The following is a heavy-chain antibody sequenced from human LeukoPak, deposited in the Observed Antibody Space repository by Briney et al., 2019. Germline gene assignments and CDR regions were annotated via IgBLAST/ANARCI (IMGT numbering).Heavy chain of an antibody. J-gene: IGHJ4*02. CDR3: ARGSSSGYFDY. Sequence: SETLSLTCTVSGYSISSGYYWGWIRQPPGKGLEWIGSIYYSGSTYYNPSLKSRVTISVDTSKNQFSLKLSSVTAADTAVYYCARGSSSGYFDYWGQGTLVTVSS. CDR1: GYSISSGYY. CDR2: IYYSGST. D-gene: IGHD6-13*01. V-gene: IGHV4-38-2*02.